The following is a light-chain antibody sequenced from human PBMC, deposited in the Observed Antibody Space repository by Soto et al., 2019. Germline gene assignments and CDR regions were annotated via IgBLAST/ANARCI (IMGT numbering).Light chain of an antibody. J-gene: IGLJ3*02. V-gene: IGLV7-46*01. Sequence: QAVVTQEPSLTVSPGGTVTLTCGSSTGAVTSGYFPYWFQQKPGQAPRTLIYDTSNKHSWTPARFSGSLLGGKAALTLSGAQPEDEADYYCLLFYGDVRGVFGGGTKVTVL. CDR2: DTS. CDR3: LLFYGDVRGV. CDR1: TGAVTSGYF.